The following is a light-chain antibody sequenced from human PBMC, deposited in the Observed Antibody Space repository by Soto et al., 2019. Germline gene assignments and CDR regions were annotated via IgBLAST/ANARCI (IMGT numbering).Light chain of an antibody. CDR3: QQPSNWL. CDR2: DAS. J-gene: IGKJ3*01. Sequence: EIVLTQSPATLSLSPGERATLSCRASQSVSSYLAWYQQKPGQAPRLLIYDASNRATGIPARFSGSGSGTDFTLTISSLEPEDFAVYYCQQPSNWLFGPGTNVDIK. V-gene: IGKV3-11*01. CDR1: QSVSSY.